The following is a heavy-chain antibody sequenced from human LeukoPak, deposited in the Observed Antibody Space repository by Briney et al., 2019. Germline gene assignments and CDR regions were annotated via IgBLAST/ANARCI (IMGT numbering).Heavy chain of an antibody. CDR1: GFTFSNNA. V-gene: IGHV3-23*01. CDR2: ISASGGST. Sequence: GGSLTLSCTASGFTFSNNAMSLVRQAPGKGPEWVSGISASGGSTYYTDSAKGRFTISRDNAKNSLYLQMNSLRAEDTAVYYCASPYSSRWYELCYWGQGTLVTVSS. D-gene: IGHD6-13*01. CDR3: ASPYSSRWYELCY. J-gene: IGHJ4*02.